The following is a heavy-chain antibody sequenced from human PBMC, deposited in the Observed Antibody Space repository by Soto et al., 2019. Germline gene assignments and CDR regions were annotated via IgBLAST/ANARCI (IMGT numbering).Heavy chain of an antibody. CDR3: ARSGTTNHYYGMDV. J-gene: IGHJ6*02. CDR2: IDPSDSYT. V-gene: IGHV5-10-1*01. CDR1: GYSFTSYW. D-gene: IGHD1-1*01. Sequence: PGESLKISCKGSGYSFTSYWISWVRQMPGKGLEWMGRIDPSDSYTNYSPSFQGHVTISAKTSISTAYLQWSSLKASDTAMYYCARSGTTNHYYGMDVWGQGTTVTVSS.